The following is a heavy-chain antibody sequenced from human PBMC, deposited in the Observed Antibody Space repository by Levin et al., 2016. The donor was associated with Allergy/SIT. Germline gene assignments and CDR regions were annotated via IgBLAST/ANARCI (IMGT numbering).Heavy chain of an antibody. CDR1: GFTFSSYS. Sequence: GESLKISCAASGFTFSSYSMNWVRQAPGKGLEWVSSISSSSSYIYYADSVKGRFTISRDNAKNSLYLQMNSLRAEDTAVYYCARGSVGAAGYWGQGTLVTVSS. J-gene: IGHJ4*02. CDR3: ARGSVGAAGY. D-gene: IGHD1-26*01. V-gene: IGHV3-21*01. CDR2: ISSSSSYI.